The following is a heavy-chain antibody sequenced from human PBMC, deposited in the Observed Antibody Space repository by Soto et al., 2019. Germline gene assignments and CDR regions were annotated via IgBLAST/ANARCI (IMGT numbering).Heavy chain of an antibody. CDR2: IIPIFGTA. D-gene: IGHD3-10*01. J-gene: IGHJ6*02. V-gene: IGHV1-69*12. CDR3: ALHYGSGSNYYYYGMDL. Sequence: QVQLVQSGAEVKKPGSSVKVSCKASGGTFSSYAISWVRQAPGQGLEWMGGIIPIFGTADYAQKFQGRVTITADESTSTAYMELSSLSSEDTAVYYCALHYGSGSNYYYYGMDLWGQGTTVTVSS. CDR1: GGTFSSYA.